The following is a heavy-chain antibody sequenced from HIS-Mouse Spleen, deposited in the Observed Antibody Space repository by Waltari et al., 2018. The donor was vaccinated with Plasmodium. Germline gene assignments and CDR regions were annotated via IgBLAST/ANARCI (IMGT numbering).Heavy chain of an antibody. V-gene: IGHV3-7*01. Sequence: EVQLVESGGGLVQPGGSLRPSCAASGLPFSSYWMSWVRQAPGKGLEWVANIKQDGSEKYYVDSVKGRFTISRDNAKNSLYLQMNSLRAEDTAVYYCASSWYWYFDLWGRGTLVTVSS. CDR1: GLPFSSYW. D-gene: IGHD6-13*01. CDR2: IKQDGSEK. J-gene: IGHJ2*01. CDR3: ASSWYWYFDL.